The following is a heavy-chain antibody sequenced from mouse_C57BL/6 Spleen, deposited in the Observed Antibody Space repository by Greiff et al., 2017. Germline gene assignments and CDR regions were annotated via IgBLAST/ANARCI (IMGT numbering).Heavy chain of an antibody. Sequence: EVQLVESGGGLVKPGGSLKLSCAASGFTFSSYAMSWVRQTPEKRLEWVATISDGGSYTYYPDNVKGRFTISRDNATNNLYLQMSHLKSEDTAMYYCARDSTYGNYADWYFDVWGTGTTVTVSS. V-gene: IGHV5-4*01. CDR2: ISDGGSYT. D-gene: IGHD2-1*01. CDR1: GFTFSSYA. J-gene: IGHJ1*03. CDR3: ARDSTYGNYADWYFDV.